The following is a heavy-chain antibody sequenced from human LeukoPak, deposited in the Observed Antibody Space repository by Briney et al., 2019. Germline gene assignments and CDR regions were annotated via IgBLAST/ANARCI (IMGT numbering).Heavy chain of an antibody. CDR2: IYPGDSDT. CDR3: ARPVGPYCGGDCYSDY. Sequence: GESLKISCKGSGYSFTSYWIGWVRQMPGKGLEWMGIIYPGDSDTRYSPSFQGQVTISADKSISTAYLQWSGLKASDTAMYYCARPVGPYCGGDCYSDYWGQGTLVTVSS. V-gene: IGHV5-51*01. D-gene: IGHD2-21*01. J-gene: IGHJ4*02. CDR1: GYSFTSYW.